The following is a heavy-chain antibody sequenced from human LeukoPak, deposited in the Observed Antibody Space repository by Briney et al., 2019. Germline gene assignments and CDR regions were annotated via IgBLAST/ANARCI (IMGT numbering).Heavy chain of an antibody. CDR1: GYTFTGYY. V-gene: IGHV1-2*02. J-gene: IGHJ4*02. CDR3: ARAFHPKGVPAAPIDY. Sequence: ASVKVSCKASGYTFTGYYIHWVRQAPGQGLEWMGWINPNSGGTNYAQKFQGRVTMTRDTSISTAYMELSRLRSDDTAVYYCARAFHPKGVPAAPIDYWGQGTLVTVSS. CDR2: INPNSGGT. D-gene: IGHD2-2*01.